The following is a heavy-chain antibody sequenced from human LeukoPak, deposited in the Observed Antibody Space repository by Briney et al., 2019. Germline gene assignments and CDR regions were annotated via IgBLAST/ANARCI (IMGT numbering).Heavy chain of an antibody. CDR3: ARVKGSGYRNSIDY. Sequence: PGGSLRLSCGASGFTFDDYGMSWVRQAPGKGREWVSGINWNGGSTYYRDSVKGRFTISRDNAKNSLYLQLDSLRAEDTALYYCARVKGSGYRNSIDYWGQGTLVTVSS. V-gene: IGHV3-20*04. J-gene: IGHJ4*02. CDR2: INWNGGST. D-gene: IGHD3-3*01. CDR1: GFTFDDYG.